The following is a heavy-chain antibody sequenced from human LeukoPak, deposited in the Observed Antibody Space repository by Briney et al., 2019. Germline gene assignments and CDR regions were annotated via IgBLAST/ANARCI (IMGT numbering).Heavy chain of an antibody. Sequence: GGSLRLSCAASGFTFSGYYMSWIRQAPGKGLEWVSYISSSGSTIYYADSVKGRFTISRDNAKNSLYLQMNSLRAEDTAVYYCARAYFTTRGHYYYYYMDVWGKGTTVTVSS. CDR1: GFTFSGYY. CDR3: ARAYFTTRGHYYYYYMDV. D-gene: IGHD3-9*01. J-gene: IGHJ6*03. CDR2: ISSSGSTI. V-gene: IGHV3-11*04.